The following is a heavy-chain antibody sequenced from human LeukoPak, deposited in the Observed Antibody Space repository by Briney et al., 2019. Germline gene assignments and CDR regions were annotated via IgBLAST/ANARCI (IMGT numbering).Heavy chain of an antibody. CDR1: GFTFSSYA. Sequence: SGGSLRLSCAASGFTFSSYAMSWVRQAPGKGLEWVSAISGSGGSTYYADSVKGRFTISRDNSKNTLYLQMSSLRAEDTAVYYCAKDLGPFIVVVPAALDYWGQGTLVTVSS. CDR3: AKDLGPFIVVVPAALDY. D-gene: IGHD2-2*01. J-gene: IGHJ4*02. V-gene: IGHV3-23*01. CDR2: ISGSGGST.